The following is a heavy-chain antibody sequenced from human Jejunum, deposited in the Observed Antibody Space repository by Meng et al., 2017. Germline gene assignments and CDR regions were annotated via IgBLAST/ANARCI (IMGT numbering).Heavy chain of an antibody. J-gene: IGHJ4*02. CDR3: VRDEQHLIPAFDY. Sequence: QVQLFPSCSGVKKPGASVTVTCHASGYFFTSFGISWVRQSPGQGLEWMGWISGNNGKTDYAQKFQGRVILTTETSTSTAYLELRGLRSDDTAIYYCVRDEQHLIPAFDYWGQGTLVTVSS. V-gene: IGHV1-18*01. CDR1: GYFFTSFG. CDR2: ISGNNGKT. D-gene: IGHD6-13*01.